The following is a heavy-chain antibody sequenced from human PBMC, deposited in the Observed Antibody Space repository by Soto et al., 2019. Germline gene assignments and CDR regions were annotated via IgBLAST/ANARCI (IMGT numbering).Heavy chain of an antibody. CDR1: GFSLSTTGVG. V-gene: IGHV2-5*02. J-gene: IGHJ4*02. CDR3: ARSLWFGERH. Sequence: QITLKESGPTLVKPTQTLTLTCSFSGFSLSTTGVGVGWIRQSPGKALEWLAIIYWDNDKRYSPSLKSRVTITKDTTKNQVVLTVTNMDPVDTGTYYCARSLWFGERHWGQGARVTVSS. CDR2: IYWDNDK. D-gene: IGHD3-10*01.